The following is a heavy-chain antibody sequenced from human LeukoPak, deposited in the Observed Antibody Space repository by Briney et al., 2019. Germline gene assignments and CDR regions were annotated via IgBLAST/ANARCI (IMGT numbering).Heavy chain of an antibody. D-gene: IGHD2-2*01. CDR1: GFTFSSYW. Sequence: PGGSLRLSCAASGFTFSSYWMTWVRQAPGKGLEWVAVISYDGSNKYYADSVKGRFTISRDNSKNTLYLQMNSLRAEDTAVYYCARDLYCSSTSCYANYFYYYYYGMDVWGQGTTVTVSS. J-gene: IGHJ6*02. CDR3: ARDLYCSSTSCYANYFYYYYYGMDV. CDR2: ISYDGSNK. V-gene: IGHV3-30-3*01.